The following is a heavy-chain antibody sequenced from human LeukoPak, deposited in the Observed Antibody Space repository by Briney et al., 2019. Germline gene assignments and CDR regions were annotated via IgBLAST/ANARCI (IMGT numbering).Heavy chain of an antibody. CDR1: GGSFSGYY. CDR3: ARVRGTVTTTIEINWYFDL. J-gene: IGHJ2*01. Sequence: SETLSLTCAVYGGSFSGYYWSWIRQPPGKGLEWIGEINHSGSTNYNPSLKSRVTISVDTSKNQFSLKLSSVTAADTAVYYCARVRGTVTTTIEINWYFDLWGRGTLVTVSS. CDR2: INHSGST. V-gene: IGHV4-34*01. D-gene: IGHD4-17*01.